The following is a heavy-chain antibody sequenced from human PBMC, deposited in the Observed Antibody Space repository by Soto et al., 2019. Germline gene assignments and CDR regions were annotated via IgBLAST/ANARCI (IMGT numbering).Heavy chain of an antibody. V-gene: IGHV4-34*01. CDR3: ARGEYSSSLGFDY. Sequence: SETLSLTCAVYGGSFSGYYWSWIRQPPGKRLEWIGEINHSGSTNYNPSLKSRVTISVDTSKNQFSLKLSSVTAADTAVYYCARGEYSSSLGFDYWGQGTLVTVSS. CDR2: INHSGST. J-gene: IGHJ4*02. CDR1: GGSFSGYY. D-gene: IGHD6-6*01.